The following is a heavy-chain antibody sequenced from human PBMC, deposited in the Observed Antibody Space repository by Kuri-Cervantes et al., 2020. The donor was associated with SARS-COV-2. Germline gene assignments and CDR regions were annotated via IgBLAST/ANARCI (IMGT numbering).Heavy chain of an antibody. Sequence: SETLSLTCTVSGGSISSSSYYGGWIRQPPGKGLEWIGSIYYSGSTYYNPSLKSRVTISVDTSKNQFSLKLSSVTAADTAVYYCARQSDSVDYWGQGALVTVSS. CDR1: GGSISSSSYY. D-gene: IGHD2-15*01. V-gene: IGHV4-39*01. CDR3: ARQSDSVDY. J-gene: IGHJ4*02. CDR2: IYYSGST.